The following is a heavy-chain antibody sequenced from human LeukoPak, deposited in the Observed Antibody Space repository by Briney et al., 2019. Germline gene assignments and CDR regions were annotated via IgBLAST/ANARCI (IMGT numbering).Heavy chain of an antibody. J-gene: IGHJ6*03. V-gene: IGHV4-34*01. CDR2: INHSGST. Sequence: PSETLSLTCAVYGGSFSGYYWSWIRQPPGKGLERIGEINHSGSTNYNPSLKCRVTISVDTSKNQFSLKLSSVTAADTAVYYCARMRQLVRYYYYYYMDVWGKGTTVTVSS. CDR1: GGSFSGYY. D-gene: IGHD6-6*01. CDR3: ARMRQLVRYYYYYYMDV.